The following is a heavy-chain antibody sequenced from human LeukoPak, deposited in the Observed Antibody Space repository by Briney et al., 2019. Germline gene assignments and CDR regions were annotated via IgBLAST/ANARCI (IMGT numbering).Heavy chain of an antibody. V-gene: IGHV4-38-2*02. CDR2: IYHSGST. J-gene: IGHJ4*02. D-gene: IGHD6-19*01. CDR1: GYSISSGYY. Sequence: PSETLSLTCTVSGYSISSGYYWGWIRQPPGKGLEWIGSIYHSGSTYYNPSLKSRVTISVDTSKNQFSLKLSSVTAADTAVYYCASVSSGWWAKYYFDYWGQGTLVTVSS. CDR3: ASVSSGWWAKYYFDY.